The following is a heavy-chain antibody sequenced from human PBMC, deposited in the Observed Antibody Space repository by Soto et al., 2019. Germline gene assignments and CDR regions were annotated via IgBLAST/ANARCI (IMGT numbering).Heavy chain of an antibody. CDR3: ARGTGYSSGWYDY. CDR1: GFTFSSYG. V-gene: IGHV3-33*01. Sequence: VPLVESGGGVVQPGRSLRLSCAASGFTFSSYGMHWVRQAPGKGLEWVAVIWYDGSNKYYADSVKGRFTISRDNSKNTLYLQMNSLRAEDTAVYYCARGTGYSSGWYDYWGQGTLVTVSS. J-gene: IGHJ4*02. D-gene: IGHD6-19*01. CDR2: IWYDGSNK.